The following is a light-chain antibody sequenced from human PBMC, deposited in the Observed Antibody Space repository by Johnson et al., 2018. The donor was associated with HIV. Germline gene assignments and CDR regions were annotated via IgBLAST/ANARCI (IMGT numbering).Light chain of an antibody. CDR3: GTWDSSRSAVRGYV. V-gene: IGLV1-51*01. CDR2: DNN. CDR1: SSNIGNNY. J-gene: IGLJ1*01. Sequence: QAVLTQPPSVSAAPGQKVTISCSGSSSNIGNNYVSWYQQLPGTAPKLLIYDNNKRPSGIPDRFSGSKSGTSATLGITGLQTGDEADYYCGTWDSSRSAVRGYVVGTGTKVTVL.